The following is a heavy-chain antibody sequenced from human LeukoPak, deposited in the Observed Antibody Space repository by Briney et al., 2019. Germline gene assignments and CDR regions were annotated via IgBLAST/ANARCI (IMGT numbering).Heavy chain of an antibody. V-gene: IGHV1-2*02. CDR3: ATRDLRPRAGDTYYYDSSGYPAEEYGMDV. J-gene: IGHJ6*02. Sequence: ASVKVSCKASGYTFTGYYMHWVQQAPGQGLEWMGWINPNSGGTNYAQKFQGRVTMTRDTSISTAYMELSRLRSDDTAVYYCATRDLRPRAGDTYYYDSSGYPAEEYGMDVWGQGTTVTVSS. CDR2: INPNSGGT. CDR1: GYTFTGYY. D-gene: IGHD3-22*01.